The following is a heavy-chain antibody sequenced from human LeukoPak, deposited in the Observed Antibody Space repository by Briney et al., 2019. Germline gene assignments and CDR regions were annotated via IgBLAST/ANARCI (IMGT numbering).Heavy chain of an antibody. V-gene: IGHV3-15*01. CDR1: GFTFSSYE. J-gene: IGHJ3*02. CDR2: IKSRTDGGTT. D-gene: IGHD2-21*01. CDR3: IPMWAFHM. Sequence: GGSLRLSCAASGFTFSSYEMTWVRQAPGKGLEWVGRIKSRTDGGTTDYAAPVKGRFTISRDDSKNTLYLQMNSLKTEDTAVYYCIPMWAFHMWGQGTMVTVSS.